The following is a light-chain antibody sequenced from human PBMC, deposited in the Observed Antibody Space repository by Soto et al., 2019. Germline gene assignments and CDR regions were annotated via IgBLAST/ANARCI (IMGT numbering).Light chain of an antibody. Sequence: DIQMTQSPPTLSASVADRVTITCRASQSISIWLAWYQQKPGKAPKLLIYKASSLESGVPSRFSGRGSGTEFTLTISSLQPDDFATYYCQQYSTYPLTFGGGTKVEI. CDR1: QSISIW. CDR2: KAS. CDR3: QQYSTYPLT. V-gene: IGKV1-5*03. J-gene: IGKJ4*01.